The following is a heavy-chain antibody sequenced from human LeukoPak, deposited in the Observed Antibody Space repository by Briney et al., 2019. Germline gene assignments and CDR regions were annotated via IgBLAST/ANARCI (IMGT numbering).Heavy chain of an antibody. CDR3: AREKVGSPFDY. J-gene: IGHJ4*02. CDR2: ISSSGTTI. D-gene: IGHD2-15*01. Sequence: GGSLRLSCAASGFTFRSYEMNWVRQAPGKGLEWVSYISSSGTTIYYADSVKGRFTISRDNAKNSLYLQMNSLRVEDTAVYYCAREKVGSPFDYWGQGTLVTVSS. CDR1: GFTFRSYE. V-gene: IGHV3-48*03.